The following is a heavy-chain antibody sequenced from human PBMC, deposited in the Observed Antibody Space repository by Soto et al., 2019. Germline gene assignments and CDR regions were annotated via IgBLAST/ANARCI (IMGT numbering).Heavy chain of an antibody. D-gene: IGHD3-22*01. V-gene: IGHV4-30-4*01. J-gene: IGHJ4*02. CDR1: GGSISSGDYY. CDR2: IYYSGST. CDR3: ARVPKLTYYYDSSGYYIDY. Sequence: PSETLSLTCTVSGGSISSGDYYWSWIRQPPGKGLEWIGYIYYSGSTYYNPSLKSRVTISVDTSKNQFSLKLSSVTAADTAVYYCARVPKLTYYYDSSGYYIDYWGKGTLVTVSS.